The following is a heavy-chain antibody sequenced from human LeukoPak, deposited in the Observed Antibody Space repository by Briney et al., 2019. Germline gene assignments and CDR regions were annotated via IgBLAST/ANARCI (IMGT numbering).Heavy chain of an antibody. J-gene: IGHJ5*02. CDR2: INPSGGST. CDR1: GYTFNNYY. CDR3: ARDPSIWLDKGGSFDP. D-gene: IGHD3-16*01. Sequence: ASVKVSCKASGYTFNNYYIHWVRQAPGQGLEWMGIINPSGGSTSYAQKFQGRVTMTRDMSTSTVYMELSSLRSDDTAVYYCARDPSIWLDKGGSFDPWGQGTLVTVSS. V-gene: IGHV1-46*02.